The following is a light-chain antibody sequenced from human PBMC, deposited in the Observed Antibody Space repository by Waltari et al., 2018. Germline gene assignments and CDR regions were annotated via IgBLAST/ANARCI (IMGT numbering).Light chain of an antibody. CDR3: SSYAGSVV. J-gene: IGLJ3*02. Sequence: QSALTQPASVSGSRGQSITISCTGSSSDIGSYNVVSWYQHHPGKAPKLLLYGVNNRPSGVSNRFSCSKSGNTASLTISGLQAEDEADYYCSSYAGSVVFGGGTKLTVL. CDR1: SSDIGSYNV. V-gene: IGLV2-23*02. CDR2: GVN.